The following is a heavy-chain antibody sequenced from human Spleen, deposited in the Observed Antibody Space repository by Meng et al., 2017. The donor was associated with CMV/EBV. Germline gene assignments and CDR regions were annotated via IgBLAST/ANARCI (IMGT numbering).Heavy chain of an antibody. J-gene: IGHJ4*02. V-gene: IGHV4-31*02. CDR2: IYYSGNT. CDR1: GSSHSSGSY. Sequence: GSSHSSGSYWTWIRQHPGKGLEWIGYIYYSGNTYYNPSLKSRLTISLDASQNQFSLKLSSVTAADTAVYYCARTYRSIATAGSFDCWGQGTLVTVSS. CDR3: ARTYRSIATAGSFDC. D-gene: IGHD6-13*01.